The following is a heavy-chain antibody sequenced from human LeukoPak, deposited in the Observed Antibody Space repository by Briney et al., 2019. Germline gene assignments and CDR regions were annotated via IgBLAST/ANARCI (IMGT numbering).Heavy chain of an antibody. V-gene: IGHV3-30-3*01. Sequence: GSLRLSCAASGFTFSSYAMHWVRQAPGKGLEWVAVISYDGSNKYYADSVKGRFTISRDNSKNTLYLQMNSLRAEDTAVYYCARALDLYFDYWGQGTLVTVSS. CDR3: ARALDLYFDY. J-gene: IGHJ4*02. CDR2: ISYDGSNK. CDR1: GFTFSSYA.